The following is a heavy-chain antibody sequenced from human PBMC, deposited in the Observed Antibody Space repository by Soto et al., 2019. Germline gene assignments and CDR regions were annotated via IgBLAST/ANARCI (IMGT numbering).Heavy chain of an antibody. CDR1: GGTFSSYA. Sequence: GASVKVSCKASGGTFSSYAISWVRQAPGQGLEWMGGIIPIFGTANYAQKFQGRVTITADESTSTAYMELSSLRSEDTAVYYCARVRRIRGSYSSYYFDYWGQGTLVTVSS. CDR2: IIPIFGTA. D-gene: IGHD1-26*01. V-gene: IGHV1-69*13. J-gene: IGHJ4*02. CDR3: ARVRRIRGSYSSYYFDY.